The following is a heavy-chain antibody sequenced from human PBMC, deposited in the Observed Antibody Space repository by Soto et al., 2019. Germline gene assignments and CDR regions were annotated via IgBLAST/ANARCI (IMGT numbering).Heavy chain of an antibody. CDR2: IFYTGST. J-gene: IGHJ4*02. CDR1: GGTINSGDYF. Sequence: SETLSLTCSVSGGTINSGDYFWSWIRQPPGKGLEWIGSIFYTGSTYYSPSLKSRASMSMDPSKNLVSLRLRSLTAADTAGYFCAGVKATLTSHNYFHSRDQGPPVSV. D-gene: IGHD4-17*01. CDR3: AGVKATLTSHNYFHS. V-gene: IGHV4-30-4*01.